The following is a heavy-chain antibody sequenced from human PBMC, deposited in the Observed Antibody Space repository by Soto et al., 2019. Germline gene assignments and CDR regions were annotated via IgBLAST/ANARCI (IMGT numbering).Heavy chain of an antibody. CDR2: IFYSDNT. Sequence: PSETLSLTCTVSGGSISTYYWSWIRQSPGKGLEWIGYIFYSDNTNYNPSLRSRVTISVDTSKSQFSLKLSSVTAADTAVYYCARGQGGLLYYYYYGMDVWGQGTTVTVSS. CDR1: GGSISTYY. V-gene: IGHV4-59*12. D-gene: IGHD5-12*01. J-gene: IGHJ6*02. CDR3: ARGQGGLLYYYYYGMDV.